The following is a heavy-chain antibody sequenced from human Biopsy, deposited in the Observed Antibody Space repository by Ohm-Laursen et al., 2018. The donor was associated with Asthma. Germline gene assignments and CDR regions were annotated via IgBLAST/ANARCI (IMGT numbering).Heavy chain of an antibody. CDR2: IWFDGSNK. J-gene: IGHJ4*02. CDR3: GRERSYMVDY. D-gene: IGHD3-10*01. Sequence: SLRLSCSASGFSFSNFAIHWVRQAPGKGLEWVADIWFDGSNKHYADSVKGRFTISRDNSKNTLYLQMSSLRAEDTALYYCGRERSYMVDYWGQGTLVTVSS. V-gene: IGHV3-33*08. CDR1: GFSFSNFA.